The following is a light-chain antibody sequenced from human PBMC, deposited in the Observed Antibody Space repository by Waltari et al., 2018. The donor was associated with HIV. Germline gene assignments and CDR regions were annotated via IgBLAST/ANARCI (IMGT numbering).Light chain of an antibody. CDR3: AAWNDRLSGYV. CDR1: SSNIGSNH. CDR2: TNN. V-gene: IGLV1-47*01. Sequence: QSVLTPPPSASGTPGQRVTIPCSGSSSNIGSNHVYCSQLLPGTAPKLLIYTNNTRPSGVPDRFSGSKPGTSASLAISGLRSEDEADYYCAAWNDRLSGYVFGTGTKVTV. J-gene: IGLJ1*01.